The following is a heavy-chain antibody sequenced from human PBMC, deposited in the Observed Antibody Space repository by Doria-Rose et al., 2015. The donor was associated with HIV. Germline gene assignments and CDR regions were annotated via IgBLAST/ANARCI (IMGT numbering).Heavy chain of an antibody. CDR3: ARIKSSRWYHKYYFDF. CDR1: GVSLSSPGMG. CDR2: IFSDDER. Sequence: QVTLKESGPVLVKPTETLTLTCTVSGVSLSSPGMGVSWIRQPPGKALEWLANIFSDDERSYNKSLKSRLTISRGTSKSQVVLTMTDMDPVDTATYYCARIKSSRWYHKYYFDFWGQGTLVIVSA. D-gene: IGHD6-13*01. V-gene: IGHV2-26*01. J-gene: IGHJ4*02.